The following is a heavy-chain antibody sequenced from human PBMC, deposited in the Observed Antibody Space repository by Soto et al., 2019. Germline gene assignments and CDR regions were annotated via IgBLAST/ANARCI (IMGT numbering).Heavy chain of an antibody. V-gene: IGHV1-2*04. CDR1: GYTFTGYY. Sequence: ASVKVSCKASGYTFTGYYMHWVRQAPGQGLEWMGWINPNSGGTNYAQKFQGWVTMTRDTSISTAYMELSRLRSDDTAVYYCARSLIIYNWNSYSFDYWGQGTLVTVSS. CDR3: ARSLIIYNWNSYSFDY. CDR2: INPNSGGT. J-gene: IGHJ4*02. D-gene: IGHD1-7*01.